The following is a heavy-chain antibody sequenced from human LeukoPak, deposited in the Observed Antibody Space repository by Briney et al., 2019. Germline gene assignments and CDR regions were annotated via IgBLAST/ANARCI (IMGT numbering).Heavy chain of an antibody. CDR3: ARDMNYMDV. D-gene: IGHD3-16*01. J-gene: IGHJ6*03. CDR1: GGSISIYY. V-gene: IGHV4-59*01. CDR2: IYYSGST. Sequence: SETLSLTCTVSGGSISIYYWSWIRQPPGKGLEWIGYIYYSGSTNYNPSLKSRVTISVDTSKNQFSLKLSSVTDADTAVYYCARDMNYMDVWGKGTTVTVSS.